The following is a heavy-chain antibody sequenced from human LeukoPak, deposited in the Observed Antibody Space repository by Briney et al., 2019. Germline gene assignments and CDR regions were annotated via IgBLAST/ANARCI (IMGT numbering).Heavy chain of an antibody. D-gene: IGHD3-22*01. J-gene: IGHJ6*02. V-gene: IGHV3-30*03. CDR3: ARDSSAGLDPYYYDSSGYLKPAYGMDV. CDR2: ISYDGSNK. Sequence: AGGSLRLSCAASGFTFSSYGMHWVRQAPGKGLEWVAVISYDGSNKYYADSVKGRFTISRDNSKNTLYLQMNSLRAEDTAVYYCARDSSAGLDPYYYDSSGYLKPAYGMDVWGQGTTVTVSS. CDR1: GFTFSSYG.